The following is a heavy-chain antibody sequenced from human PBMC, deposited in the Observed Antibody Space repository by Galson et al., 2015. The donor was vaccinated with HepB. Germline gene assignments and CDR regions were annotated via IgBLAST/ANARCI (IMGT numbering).Heavy chain of an antibody. CDR3: ARDRTLYCSGGSCYQAFDY. V-gene: IGHV3-72*01. CDR1: GFTFSDHY. CDR2: TRNKANSYTT. J-gene: IGHJ4*02. D-gene: IGHD2-15*01. Sequence: SLRLSCAASGFTFSDHYMDWVRQAPGKGLEWVGRTRNKANSYTTEYAASVKGRFTISRDDSKNSLYLQMNSLKTEDTAVYYCARDRTLYCSGGSCYQAFDYRGQGTLVTVSS.